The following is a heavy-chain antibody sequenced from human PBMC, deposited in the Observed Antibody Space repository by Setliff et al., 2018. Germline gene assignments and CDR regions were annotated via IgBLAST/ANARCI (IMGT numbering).Heavy chain of an antibody. CDR2: ILHSGNI. CDR3: ARSFSRREKFLLDY. CDR1: GGSFSGYY. V-gene: IGHV4-34*12. Sequence: TLSLTCAVYGGSFSGYYWSWIRQPPGKRLEWIGEILHSGNINYNPSLKSRVTISMDTSKNQFSLKVNSVTAADTAVYYCARSFSRREKFLLDYWGQGALVTVSS. J-gene: IGHJ4*02.